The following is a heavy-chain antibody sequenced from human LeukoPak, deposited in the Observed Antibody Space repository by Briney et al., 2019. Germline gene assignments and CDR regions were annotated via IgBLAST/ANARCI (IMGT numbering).Heavy chain of an antibody. Sequence: PGGPLRLSCAASGFTVSSNYMSWVRQAPGKGLEWVSVIYSGGSTYYADSVKGRFTISRHNSKSTLYLQMNSLRAEDTAVYYCARETYGSGNSDVWGQGTTVTVSS. V-gene: IGHV3-53*04. CDR3: ARETYGSGNSDV. CDR2: IYSGGST. CDR1: GFTVSSNY. D-gene: IGHD3-10*01. J-gene: IGHJ6*02.